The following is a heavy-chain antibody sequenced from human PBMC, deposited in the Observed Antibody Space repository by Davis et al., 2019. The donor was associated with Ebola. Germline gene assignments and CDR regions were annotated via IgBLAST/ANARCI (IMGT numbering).Heavy chain of an antibody. D-gene: IGHD3-3*01. CDR2: IYSGGST. CDR1: GFPFSNYA. J-gene: IGHJ4*02. CDR3: ASIVTLDDFWSGYYPY. Sequence: GESLKISCAASGFPFSNYAMHWVRQAPGKGLEWVSVIYSGGSTYYADSVKGRFTISRDNSKNTLYLQMNSLRAEDTAVYYCASIVTLDDFWSGYYPYWGQGTLVTVSS. V-gene: IGHV3-66*01.